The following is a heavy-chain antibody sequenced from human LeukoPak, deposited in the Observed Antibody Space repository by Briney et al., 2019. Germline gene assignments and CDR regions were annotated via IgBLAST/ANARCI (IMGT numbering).Heavy chain of an antibody. D-gene: IGHD4-11*01. CDR2: IIACSGAT. V-gene: IGHV3-23*01. Sequence: GGSLRLSCAASGFSFSNYAMSWVRQAPWTGLERVSLIIACSGATFYEDSVKGLLDISRENAKNSLYLQMNSLSDEDTAVYYCARRGSVTTFCGRFDHYYFMDVWGKGTTVTVSS. CDR1: GFSFSNYA. CDR3: ARRGSVTTFCGRFDHYYFMDV. J-gene: IGHJ6*03.